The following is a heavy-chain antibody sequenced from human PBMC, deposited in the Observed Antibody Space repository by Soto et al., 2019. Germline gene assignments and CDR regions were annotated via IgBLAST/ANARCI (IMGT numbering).Heavy chain of an antibody. D-gene: IGHD5-12*01. CDR1: GYSYSVYL. J-gene: IGHJ4*02. V-gene: IGHV1-3*01. CDR3: ARIPDRSGYSDIDS. Sequence: NVDCKGVGYSYSVYLGSWLRQAPGQGLEWMGWIIADYGTTNYAQKFQDRITFTGDTSASTVYMELSSLRSEDSAVYYCARIPDRSGYSDIDSWVQGTLVTVSS. CDR2: IIADYGTT.